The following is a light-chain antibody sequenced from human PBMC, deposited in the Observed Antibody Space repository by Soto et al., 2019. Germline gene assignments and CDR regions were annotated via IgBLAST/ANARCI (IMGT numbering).Light chain of an antibody. CDR1: QNIKKF. CDR2: ATS. V-gene: IGKV1-39*01. CDR3: QQSYSSPLS. Sequence: DIHMTQSPSSLSASVGDRVTITCRASQNIKKFLNWYQQRPGKAPSALIHATSTLQKGVSSRFSGSGSDADFTLTITSLQTEDFATYFCQQSYSSPLSFGGGTKVEL. J-gene: IGKJ4*01.